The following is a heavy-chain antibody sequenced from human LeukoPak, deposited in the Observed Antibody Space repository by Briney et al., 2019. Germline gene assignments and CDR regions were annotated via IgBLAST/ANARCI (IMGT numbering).Heavy chain of an antibody. CDR1: GFTFSSNA. Sequence: PGGSLRLSCSASGFTFSSNAMHWVRQAPGEGLEYVSDITSSGGRTYYADSVKGRFTISRDNAKNTLYLQMSSLRAEDTAVYYCVKSSGGSYLNWGQGALVTVSS. V-gene: IGHV3-64D*09. CDR3: VKSSGGSYLN. D-gene: IGHD2-15*01. CDR2: ITSSGGRT. J-gene: IGHJ1*01.